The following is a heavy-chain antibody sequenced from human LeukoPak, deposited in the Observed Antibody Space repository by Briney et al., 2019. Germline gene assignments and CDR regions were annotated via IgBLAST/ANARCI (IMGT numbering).Heavy chain of an antibody. CDR1: GGSISSYY. D-gene: IGHD3-22*01. CDR2: IYYSGST. Sequence: SETLSLTCTVSGGSISSYYWSWIRQPPGKGLEWIGYIYYSGSTNYNPSLKSRVTISVDTSKNQFSLKLSSMTAADTAVYYCARHRYYDSNFDYWGQGILVTVSS. CDR3: ARHRYYDSNFDY. V-gene: IGHV4-59*08. J-gene: IGHJ4*02.